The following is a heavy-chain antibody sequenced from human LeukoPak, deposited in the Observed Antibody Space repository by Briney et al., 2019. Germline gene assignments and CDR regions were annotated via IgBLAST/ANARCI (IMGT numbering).Heavy chain of an antibody. CDR2: INHSGST. CDR3: ARGPFITMLRGVILLSFWFDP. CDR1: GGSFSGYY. J-gene: IGHJ5*02. D-gene: IGHD3-10*01. Sequence: PSETLSLTCAVYGGSFSGYYWSWIRQPPGKGLEWVGEINHSGSTNYHPSLKSRVTISVDTSKNQFSLKLSSVTAAATAVYYCARGPFITMLRGVILLSFWFDPWGQGTLVTVSS. V-gene: IGHV4-34*01.